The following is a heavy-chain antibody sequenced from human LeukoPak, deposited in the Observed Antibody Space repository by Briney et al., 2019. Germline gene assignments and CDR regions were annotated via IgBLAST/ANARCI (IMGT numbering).Heavy chain of an antibody. Sequence: GESLRLSCAASGFTFSNYGMHWVRQAPGKGLEWVAVIWYDGSNKYYADSVKGRFTISRDNAKNSLHLQMNSLRAEDTAVYYCARVTDGQLGGFDYWGQGTLVTVSS. D-gene: IGHD3-16*01. CDR1: GFTFSNYG. CDR3: ARVTDGQLGGFDY. V-gene: IGHV3-33*01. CDR2: IWYDGSNK. J-gene: IGHJ4*02.